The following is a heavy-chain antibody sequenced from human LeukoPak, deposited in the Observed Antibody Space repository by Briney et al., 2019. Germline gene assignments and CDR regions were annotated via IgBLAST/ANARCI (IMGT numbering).Heavy chain of an antibody. J-gene: IGHJ4*02. D-gene: IGHD3-22*01. V-gene: IGHV3-23*01. CDR1: GFTFSSYA. CDR3: AKLDYYDTH. Sequence: GGSLRLSCAASGFTFSSYAMSWVRQTPGKGLEWVSSITGSSASTYYADSVKGRFTISRDNSKNTLYLQMNSLRAEDTGVYFCAKLDYYDTHWGQGTLVTVSS. CDR2: ITGSSAST.